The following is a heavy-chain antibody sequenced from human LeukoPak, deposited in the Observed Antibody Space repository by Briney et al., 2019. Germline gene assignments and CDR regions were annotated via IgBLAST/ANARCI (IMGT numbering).Heavy chain of an antibody. CDR3: AGDPRTVRI. CDR1: GFTFSDYY. V-gene: IGHV3-11*04. J-gene: IGHJ4*02. D-gene: IGHD1-1*01. Sequence: GGSLRLSCAASGFTFSDYYMSWIRQAPGKGLEWLSYISGNGGVIQYADSVKGRFTISRDNAKNLLYLQMDSLRVEDTAIYYCAGDPRTVRIWGQGTLVTVSS. CDR2: ISGNGGVI.